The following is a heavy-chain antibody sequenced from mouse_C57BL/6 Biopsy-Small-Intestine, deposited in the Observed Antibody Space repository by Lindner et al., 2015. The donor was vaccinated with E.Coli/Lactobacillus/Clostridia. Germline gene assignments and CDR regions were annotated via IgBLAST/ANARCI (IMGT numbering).Heavy chain of an antibody. V-gene: IGHV5-6*01. D-gene: IGHD2-5*01. CDR3: ARHPIVTSYWYFDV. CDR2: ISSGGSYT. Sequence: LQESGGDLVKPGGSLKLSCAASGFTFSSYGMSWVRQTPDKRLEWVATISSGGSYTYYPDSVKGRFTISRDNAKNTLYLQMSSLKSGDTAMYYCARHPIVTSYWYFDVWGTGTTVTVSS. CDR1: GFTFSSYG. J-gene: IGHJ1*03.